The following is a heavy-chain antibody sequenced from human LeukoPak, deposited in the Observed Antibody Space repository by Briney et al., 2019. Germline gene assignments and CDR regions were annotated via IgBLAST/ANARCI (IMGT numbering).Heavy chain of an antibody. CDR2: IYDGGST. Sequence: SETLSLTCTVSDYSMSSTFSWGWIRPPPGKGLEWIGSIYDGGSTYYNPSLKSRVTMSVDTSKNQFSLKLNSVTAADTAVYYRARDRDLRWFYYWGQGTLVTVSS. J-gene: IGHJ4*02. D-gene: IGHD2-21*01. CDR3: ARDRDLRWFYY. CDR1: DYSMSSTFS. V-gene: IGHV4-38-2*02.